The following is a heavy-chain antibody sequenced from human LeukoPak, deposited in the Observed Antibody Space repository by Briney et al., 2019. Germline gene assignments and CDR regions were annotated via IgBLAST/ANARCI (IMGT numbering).Heavy chain of an antibody. CDR2: IYHGGGT. D-gene: IGHD3-22*01. J-gene: IGHJ4*02. CDR1: GGSIRSSKW. Sequence: SGTLSLTCGVSGGSIRSSKWWSWVRQPPGKGLEWIGEIYHGGGTNYNPSLKSRLTISVDKSKNQFSLKLTSVTAADTAVYYCARGGPYYYYSSGFDYWGQGTLVTVSS. V-gene: IGHV4-4*02. CDR3: ARGGPYYYYSSGFDY.